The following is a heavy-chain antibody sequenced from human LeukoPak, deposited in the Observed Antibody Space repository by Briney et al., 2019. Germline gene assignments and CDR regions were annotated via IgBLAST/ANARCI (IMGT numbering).Heavy chain of an antibody. Sequence: AASVKVSCKASGGTFSSYAISWVRQAPGQGLEWMGRIIPILGIANYAQKLQGRVTITADKSTSTAYMELSSLRSEDTAVYYCARDDSSGYYRTEYFQHWGQGTLVTVSS. J-gene: IGHJ1*01. CDR3: ARDDSSGYYRTEYFQH. CDR2: IIPILGIA. D-gene: IGHD3-22*01. CDR1: GGTFSSYA. V-gene: IGHV1-69*04.